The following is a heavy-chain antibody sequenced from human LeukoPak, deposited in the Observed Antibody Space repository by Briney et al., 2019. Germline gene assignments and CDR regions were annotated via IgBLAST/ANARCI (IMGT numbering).Heavy chain of an antibody. J-gene: IGHJ3*01. D-gene: IGHD1-26*01. CDR3: AKDLMPSSNSGSYNF. V-gene: IGHV3-30*02. Sequence: GGSPRLSCAASGFTFSTYGMHWVRQAPGKGLEWVAFIQYDGSNKYYADSVKGRFTISRDNSKNTLYLQMNSLRAEDTAVYYCAKDLMPSSNSGSYNFWGQGTMVTVSS. CDR2: IQYDGSNK. CDR1: GFTFSTYG.